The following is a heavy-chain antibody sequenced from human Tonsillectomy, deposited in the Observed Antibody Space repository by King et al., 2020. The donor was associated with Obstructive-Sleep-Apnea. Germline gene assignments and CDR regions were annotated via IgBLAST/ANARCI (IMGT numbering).Heavy chain of an antibody. Sequence: VQLVQSGAAVKKPGSSVKVSCKASGGTFSSFAISWVRQAPGQGLEWMGRIIPMLGIVNSAQKLQGRVMITADKFTSTAYMELSSLRSDDTAVYYCVRGXVXTAIPFDXWGQGXXVTVX. CDR1: GGTFSSFA. J-gene: IGHJ4*02. V-gene: IGHV1-69*09. CDR3: VRGXVXTAIPFDX. D-gene: IGHD2-2*02. CDR2: IIPMLGIV.